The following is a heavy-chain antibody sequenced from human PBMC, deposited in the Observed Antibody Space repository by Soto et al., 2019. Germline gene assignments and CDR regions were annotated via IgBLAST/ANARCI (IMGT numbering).Heavy chain of an antibody. J-gene: IGHJ3*02. CDR1: GYTFTSYG. CDR3: ARDSVRGSDAFDI. V-gene: IGHV1-18*01. Sequence: ASVKVSCKASGYTFTSYGIGWVRQAPGQVLEWMGWISAYNGNTNYAQKLQGRVTMTTDTSTSTAYMELRSLRSDDTAVYYCARDSVRGSDAFDIWGQGTMVTVSS. CDR2: ISAYNGNT. D-gene: IGHD2-15*01.